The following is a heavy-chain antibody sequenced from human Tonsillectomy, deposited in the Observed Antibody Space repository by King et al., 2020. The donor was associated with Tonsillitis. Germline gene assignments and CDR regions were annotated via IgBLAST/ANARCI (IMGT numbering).Heavy chain of an antibody. Sequence: QVQLVQSGAEVKKPGSSVKVSCKASGGTFSSYIINWVRQAPGQGLEWMGGIIIVFGTTNYAQKFQGRVTITADESTSTAYMELSSLRSEDTAVYYCARATRAEWLVLDYWGQGTLVTVSS. CDR3: ARATRAEWLVLDY. D-gene: IGHD6-19*01. CDR1: GGTFSSYI. CDR2: IIIVFGTT. J-gene: IGHJ4*02. V-gene: IGHV1-69*01.